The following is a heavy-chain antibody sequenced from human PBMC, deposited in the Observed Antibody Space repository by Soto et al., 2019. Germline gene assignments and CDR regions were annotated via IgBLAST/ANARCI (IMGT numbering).Heavy chain of an antibody. V-gene: IGHV3-23*01. CDR2: ISGSGGAT. CDR3: AKATLRVLHPLVSLY. J-gene: IGHJ4*02. D-gene: IGHD3-16*01. CDR1: GFTCGSYA. Sequence: GGSLRLSCEASGFTCGSYAMNWVRQAPGKGLEWISVISGSGGATYFADSVKGRFVISRDNSKNTLYLQMNSLRAEDTAIYYCAKATLRVLHPLVSLYWGPG.